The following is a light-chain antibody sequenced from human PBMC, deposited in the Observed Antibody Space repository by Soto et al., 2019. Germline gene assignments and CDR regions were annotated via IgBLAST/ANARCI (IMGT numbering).Light chain of an antibody. Sequence: QSLLTQPASLSGSPGQSITISCTGTSSDVGGYKAVSWYQQHPGRAPKLVIYDVSNRPSGISDRFSGSKSGNTASLTISGLQAEDEADYYCSSYKSSNTRYVFGTGTKVTVL. CDR3: SSYKSSNTRYV. CDR2: DVS. J-gene: IGLJ1*01. CDR1: SSDVGGYKA. V-gene: IGLV2-14*01.